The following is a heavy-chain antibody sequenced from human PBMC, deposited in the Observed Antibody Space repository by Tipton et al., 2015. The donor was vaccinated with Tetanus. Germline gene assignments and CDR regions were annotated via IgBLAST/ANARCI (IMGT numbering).Heavy chain of an antibody. CDR2: INPNSGAT. V-gene: IGHV1-2*02. CDR3: ARALIGVTAIPALGY. D-gene: IGHD2-21*02. J-gene: IGHJ4*02. CDR1: GYTFTDYF. Sequence: QSGAEVKKPGASVKVSCKASGYTFTDYFMHWVRQAPGLGLEWMGWINPNSGATNSAQKFQGRVSLSWDSSISTAYLELRRLRSDDTAFYYCARALIGVTAIPALGYWGQGTLVTVSS.